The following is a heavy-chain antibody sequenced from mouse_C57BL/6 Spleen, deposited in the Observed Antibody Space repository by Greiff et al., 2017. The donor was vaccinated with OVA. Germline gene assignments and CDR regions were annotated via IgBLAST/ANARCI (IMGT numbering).Heavy chain of an antibody. D-gene: IGHD2-1*01. CDR1: GFTFRSYA. CDR2: ISSGGDYI. J-gene: IGHJ4*01. V-gene: IGHV5-9-1*02. CDR3: TRGRGNYGAMDY. Sequence: EVKLMESGEGLVKPGGSLKLSCAASGFTFRSYAMSWVRQTPEKRLEWVAYISSGGDYIYYADTVKGRFTISRDNARNTLYLQMSSLKSEDTAMYYCTRGRGNYGAMDYWGQGTSVTVSS.